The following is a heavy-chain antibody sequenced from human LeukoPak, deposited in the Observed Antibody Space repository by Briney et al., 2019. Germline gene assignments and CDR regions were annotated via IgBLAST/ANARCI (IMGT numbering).Heavy chain of an antibody. D-gene: IGHD3-3*01. Sequence: GGSLRLSCAASGFTFSSYWMHWVRQAPGEGLVWVSRINTDGRTTTYADSVKGRFTISRDNAKNTLYLQMNSLRAEDTAVYYCARGGITIFGVVPTWFDPWGQGTLVTVSS. CDR2: INTDGRTT. CDR3: ARGGITIFGVVPTWFDP. J-gene: IGHJ5*02. V-gene: IGHV3-74*01. CDR1: GFTFSSYW.